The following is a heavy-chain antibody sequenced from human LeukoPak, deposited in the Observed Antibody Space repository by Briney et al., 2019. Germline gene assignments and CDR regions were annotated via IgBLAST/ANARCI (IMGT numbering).Heavy chain of an antibody. CDR1: GFTVSSNY. Sequence: GGSLRLSCAASGFTVSSNYMSWVRQAPGKGLEWVSVIYSGGSTYYADSVKGRFTISRDNSKNTLYLQMNSLRAEDTAVYYCARRNWNVGGGFDVWGQGTTVTVSS. CDR3: ARRNWNVGGGFDV. J-gene: IGHJ6*02. CDR2: IYSGGST. V-gene: IGHV3-53*01. D-gene: IGHD1-1*01.